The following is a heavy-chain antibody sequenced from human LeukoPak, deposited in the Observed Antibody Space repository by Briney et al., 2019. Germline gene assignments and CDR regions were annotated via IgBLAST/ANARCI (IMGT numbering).Heavy chain of an antibody. J-gene: IGHJ4*02. V-gene: IGHV1-46*01. CDR3: ARALRTGTTLRACGD. CDR2: INPSGGST. CDR1: GYTFTSYY. Sequence: ASVKVSCKASGYTFTSYYMRWMRQAPGQGLEWMGIINPSGGSTNYAQKFQGRVTMTRDTSTSTVYMELSSLRSEDTAVYYCARALRTGTTLRACGDWGQGTLVTVSS. D-gene: IGHD1-1*01.